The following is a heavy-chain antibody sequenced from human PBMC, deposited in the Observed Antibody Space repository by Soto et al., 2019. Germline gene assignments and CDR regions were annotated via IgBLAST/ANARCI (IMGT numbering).Heavy chain of an antibody. CDR1: GDSVSSNSAA. J-gene: IGHJ5*02. CDR3: AHSTGPGPKGWFDP. D-gene: IGHD2-2*01. V-gene: IGHV6-1*01. Sequence: PSQTLSLTCAISGDSVSSNSAAWNWIRQSPSRGLEWLGRTYYRSKWYNDYAVSVKSRITINPDTSKNQFSLQLNSVTPEDTAVYYCAHSTGPGPKGWFDPWGQGTLVTVSS. CDR2: TYYRSKWYN.